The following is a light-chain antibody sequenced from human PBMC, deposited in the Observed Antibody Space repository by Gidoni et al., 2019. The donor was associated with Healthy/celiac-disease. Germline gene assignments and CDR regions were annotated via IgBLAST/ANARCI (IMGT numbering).Light chain of an antibody. CDR3: QQSYSTPQT. CDR2: AAS. J-gene: IGKJ4*01. V-gene: IGKV1-39*01. CDR1: QSMSSY. Sequence: DTQMTQLPSSLSESVGDRVTITGRASQSMSSYLNWYQQKPGKAPKLLIYAASSLQSGVPPRFSGSGSGTDFTLTISSLQPEDFATYYCQQSYSTPQTFGGGTKVEIK.